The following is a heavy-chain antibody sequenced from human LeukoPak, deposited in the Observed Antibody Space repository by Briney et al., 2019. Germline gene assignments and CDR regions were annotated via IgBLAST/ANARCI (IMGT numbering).Heavy chain of an antibody. CDR2: ISSSGSTK. J-gene: IGHJ4*02. CDR3: ARDPNPTTITTTSGY. D-gene: IGHD4-11*01. V-gene: IGHV3-48*03. Sequence: PGGALRLSCAASGFTFSSYEMNWVLQAPGKGLEGVSYISSSGSTKDYADSVKGRFTISRDNAKNSLYLQMNSLRAEDTGIYYCARDPNPTTITTTSGYWGQGTLVTVSS. CDR1: GFTFSSYE.